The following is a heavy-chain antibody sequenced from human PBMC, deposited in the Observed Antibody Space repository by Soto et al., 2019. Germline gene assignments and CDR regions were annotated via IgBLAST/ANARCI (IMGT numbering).Heavy chain of an antibody. V-gene: IGHV3-30*18. D-gene: IGHD4-17*01. J-gene: IGHJ4*02. CDR1: GFTFSSYG. CDR3: AKLGMTTATHFDY. CDR2: ISYDGSNK. Sequence: QVQLVESGGGVVQPGRSLRLSCAASGFTFSSYGMHWVRQAPGKGLEWVPVISYDGSNKYYADSVKGRFTISRDNSKNTLYLQMNSLRAEDTAVYYCAKLGMTTATHFDYWGQGTLVTVSS.